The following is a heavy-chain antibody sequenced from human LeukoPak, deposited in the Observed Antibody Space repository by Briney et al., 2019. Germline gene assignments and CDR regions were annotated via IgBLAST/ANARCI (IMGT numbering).Heavy chain of an antibody. Sequence: PGGSLRLSCAASGFTFSSYWMSWVRQAPGKGLEWVANIKQDGSEKYYVDSVKGRFTISRDNAKNSLYLQMNSLRAEDTAEYYCARDLTLSWGTTCMLDAFDIWGQGTMVTVSS. CDR1: GFTFSSYW. J-gene: IGHJ3*02. V-gene: IGHV3-7*01. CDR2: IKQDGSEK. CDR3: ARDLTLSWGTTCMLDAFDI. D-gene: IGHD1-1*01.